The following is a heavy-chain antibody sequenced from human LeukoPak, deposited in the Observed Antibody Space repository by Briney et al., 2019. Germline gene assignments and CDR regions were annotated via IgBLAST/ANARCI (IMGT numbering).Heavy chain of an antibody. CDR1: GYTFASYG. CDR3: ARAYTAMEDRYGMDV. J-gene: IGHJ6*02. Sequence: ASMKVSCKASGYTFASYGITWVRQAPGQGLEWMGWISSYNGNTNYAQNVQGRVTMTTDTSTNTVYMELRSLRSDDTAVYYCARAYTAMEDRYGMDVWGQGTTVTVSS. D-gene: IGHD5-18*01. V-gene: IGHV1-18*01. CDR2: ISSYNGNT.